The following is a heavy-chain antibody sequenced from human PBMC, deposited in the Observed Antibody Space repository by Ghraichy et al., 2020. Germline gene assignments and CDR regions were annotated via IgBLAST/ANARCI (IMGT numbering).Heavy chain of an antibody. CDR1: GFTVSSNY. Sequence: GGSLRLSCAASGFTVSSNYMSWVRQAPGKGLEWVSVIYSGGSTYYADSVKGRFTISRDNSKNTLYLQMNSLRAEDTAVYYCARGILELLVFDYWGQGTLVTVSS. CDR3: ARGILELLVFDY. CDR2: IYSGGST. J-gene: IGHJ4*02. V-gene: IGHV3-53*01. D-gene: IGHD1-26*01.